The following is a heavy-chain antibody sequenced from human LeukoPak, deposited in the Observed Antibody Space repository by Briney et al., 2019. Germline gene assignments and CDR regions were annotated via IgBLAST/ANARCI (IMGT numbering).Heavy chain of an antibody. V-gene: IGHV3-23*01. Sequence: PGGSLRLSCAASGLTVSSNYMNWVRQAPGKGLEWVSAIGGSGGGTYYADSVKGRFTISRDNSKNTLYLQMNSLRAEDTAVYYCAKRGSGWYEDYYYYMDVWGKGTTVTISS. CDR2: IGGSGGGT. CDR1: GLTVSSNY. J-gene: IGHJ6*03. D-gene: IGHD6-19*01. CDR3: AKRGSGWYEDYYYYMDV.